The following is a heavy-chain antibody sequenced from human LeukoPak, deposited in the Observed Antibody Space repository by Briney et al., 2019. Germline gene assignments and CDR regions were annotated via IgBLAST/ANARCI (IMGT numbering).Heavy chain of an antibody. D-gene: IGHD1-26*01. CDR3: AKDYRGSFTD. V-gene: IGHV3-23*01. J-gene: IGHJ4*02. Sequence: GSLRLSCAASGFTVSTYAISWVRQAPGMGLQLVAAIDIGGGTTYSADSVKGRFTVSRDNSKNTLYLQMDSLRAEDTAVYFCAKDYRGSFTDWGQGTLVAVSS. CDR2: IDIGGGTT. CDR1: GFTVSTYA.